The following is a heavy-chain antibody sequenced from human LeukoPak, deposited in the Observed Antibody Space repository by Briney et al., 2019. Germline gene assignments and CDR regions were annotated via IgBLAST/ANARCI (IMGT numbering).Heavy chain of an antibody. CDR3: ARDPKYGDLDY. D-gene: IGHD4-17*01. CDR1: GFTFSNYA. J-gene: IGHJ4*02. Sequence: HPGRSLRLSCAASGFTFSNYAMHWVRQAPGKGLEWVAVISYDGSNKYYADSVKGRFTISRDNSKNTLSLQMNSLRAEDTAVYYCARDPKYGDLDYWGQGTLVTVSS. V-gene: IGHV3-30*03. CDR2: ISYDGSNK.